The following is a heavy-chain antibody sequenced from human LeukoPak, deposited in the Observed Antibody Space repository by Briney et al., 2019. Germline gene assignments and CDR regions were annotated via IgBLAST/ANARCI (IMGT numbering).Heavy chain of an antibody. CDR3: AKGDDVEMYTSRWYAFYY. CDR2: IYYSGST. J-gene: IGHJ4*02. V-gene: IGHV4-39*07. Sequence: SETLSLTCTVSGGSISSSSYYWGWIRQPPGKGLEWIGSIYYSGSTYYNPSLKSRVTISVDTSKNQFSLKLSSVTAADTAVYYCAKGDDVEMYTSRWYAFYYWGQGILVTVSS. CDR1: GGSISSSSYY. D-gene: IGHD6-13*01.